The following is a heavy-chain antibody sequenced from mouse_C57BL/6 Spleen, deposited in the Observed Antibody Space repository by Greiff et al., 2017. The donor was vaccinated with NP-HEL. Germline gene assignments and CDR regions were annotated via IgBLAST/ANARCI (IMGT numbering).Heavy chain of an antibody. CDR2: IYPGDGDT. Sequence: QVQLKESGAELVKPGASVKISCKASGYAFSSYWMNWVKQRPGKGLEWIGQIYPGDGDTNYNGKFKGKATLTADKSSSTAYMQLSSLTSEDSAVYFCARRGIYDGYYNVWGTGTTVTVSS. D-gene: IGHD2-3*01. CDR1: GYAFSSYW. CDR3: ARRGIYDGYYNV. V-gene: IGHV1-80*01. J-gene: IGHJ1*03.